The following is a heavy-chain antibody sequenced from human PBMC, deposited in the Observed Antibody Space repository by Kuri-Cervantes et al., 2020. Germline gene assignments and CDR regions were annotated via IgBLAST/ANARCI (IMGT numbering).Heavy chain of an antibody. Sequence: GSLRLSCAGSGFTFSDAWMSWVRQPPGKGLEWIGEIYHSGSTNYNPSLKSRVTISVDKSKNQFSLKLSSVTAADTAVYYCARVLSGRTGLDAFDIWGQGTMVTVSS. CDR2: IYHSGST. V-gene: IGHV4-4*02. D-gene: IGHD7-27*01. J-gene: IGHJ3*02. CDR3: ARVLSGRTGLDAFDI. CDR1: GFTFSDAW.